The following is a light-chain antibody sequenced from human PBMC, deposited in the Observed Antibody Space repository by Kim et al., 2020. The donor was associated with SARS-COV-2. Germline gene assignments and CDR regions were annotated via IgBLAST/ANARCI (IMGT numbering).Light chain of an antibody. V-gene: IGKV4-1*01. CDR1: QSILYSSNNKNY. Sequence: DIVMTQSPDSLAVSLGERATINCKSSQSILYSSNNKNYLAWYQQKPGQPPKLLIYWASTRESGVPDRFSGSGSGTDFTLTITNLQAEDVAVYYCQQYSTTLPTFGGGTKVDIK. CDR2: WAS. CDR3: QQYSTTLPT. J-gene: IGKJ4*01.